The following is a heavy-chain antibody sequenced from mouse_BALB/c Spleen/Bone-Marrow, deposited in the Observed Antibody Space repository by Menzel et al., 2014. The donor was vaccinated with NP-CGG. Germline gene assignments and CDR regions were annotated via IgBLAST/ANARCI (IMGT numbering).Heavy chain of an antibody. CDR1: GFNVKDTY. J-gene: IGHJ2*01. CDR3: ASYVYGYYFDY. CDR2: IDPANGNT. V-gene: IGHV14-3*02. Sequence: VQLQQSGAELVKPGASVKLSCTASGFNVKDTYIHWVKQRPEQGLEWIGRIDPANGNTKYDPKFQGKATITADTPSNTAYLQLSSLTSEDTAVYYCASYVYGYYFDYWGQGTTLTVSS. D-gene: IGHD2-2*01.